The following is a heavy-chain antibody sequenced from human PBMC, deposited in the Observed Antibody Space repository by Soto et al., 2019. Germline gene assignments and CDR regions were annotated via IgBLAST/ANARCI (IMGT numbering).Heavy chain of an antibody. V-gene: IGHV1-18*04. CDR3: ATDIVVVPAATRYYYYGMDV. J-gene: IGHJ6*02. D-gene: IGHD2-2*01. Sequence: ASVKVSCKASGYTFTSYGISWVRQAPGHGLEWMGWISAYNGNTNYAQKLQGRVTMTTDTSTSTAYMELRSLRSDDTAVYYCATDIVVVPAATRYYYYGMDVWGQGTTVTVSS. CDR2: ISAYNGNT. CDR1: GYTFTSYG.